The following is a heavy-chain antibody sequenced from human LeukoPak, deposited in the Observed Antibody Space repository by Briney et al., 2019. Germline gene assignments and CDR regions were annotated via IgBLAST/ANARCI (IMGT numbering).Heavy chain of an antibody. CDR2: IIPIFDTT. Sequence: SVKVSCKASGGTFSSYAINWVRQAPGQGLEWMGGIIPIFDTTNYAQNFQGRVTITADKSTNTAYMELSSLRSEDTAVYYCARAIRGSKIASRYYFYYMDIWGKGTTVTISS. CDR1: GGTFSSYA. CDR3: ARAIRGSKIASRYYFYYMDI. V-gene: IGHV1-69*06. J-gene: IGHJ6*03. D-gene: IGHD3-10*01.